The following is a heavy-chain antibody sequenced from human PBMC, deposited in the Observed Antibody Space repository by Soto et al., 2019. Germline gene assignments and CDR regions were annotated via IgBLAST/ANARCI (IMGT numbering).Heavy chain of an antibody. CDR3: ARLPGITGTTRGETWFDP. J-gene: IGHJ5*02. Sequence: PSETLSLTCTVSGGSISSYYWSWIRQPPGKGLEWIGYIYYSGSTNYNPSLKSRVTISVDTSKNQFSLKLSSVTAADTAVYYCARLPGITGTTRGETWFDPWGQGTLVTVSS. CDR2: IYYSGST. D-gene: IGHD1-7*01. V-gene: IGHV4-59*08. CDR1: GGSISSYY.